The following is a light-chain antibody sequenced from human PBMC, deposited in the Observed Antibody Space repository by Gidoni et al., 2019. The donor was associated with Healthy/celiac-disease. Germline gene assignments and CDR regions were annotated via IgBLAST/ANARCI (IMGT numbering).Light chain of an antibody. CDR1: SSNIGSNT. CDR3: AAWDDSLNGVV. J-gene: IGLJ2*01. Sequence: QSVLTQPPSASGTPGPRVTISCSGSSSNIGSNTVNWYQQLPGTAPKRLIYSTNQRPSGVPDRFSGSKSGTSASLAISGLQSEDEADYYCAAWDDSLNGVVFGGGTKLTVL. V-gene: IGLV1-44*01. CDR2: STN.